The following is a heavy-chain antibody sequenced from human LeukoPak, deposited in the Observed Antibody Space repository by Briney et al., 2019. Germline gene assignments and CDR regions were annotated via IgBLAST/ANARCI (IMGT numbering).Heavy chain of an antibody. V-gene: IGHV4-4*07. CDR2: IFITGST. J-gene: IGHJ4*02. Sequence: PSDTLSLTCAASGDSISCCYWIWIRQSAGKGLEWIGRIFITGSTNYNPSLQGRVTMSVDRSKSQFSLRLSSVTAADTAVYYCVRHAYNFGAFNAWGQGTLVTVSS. CDR1: GDSISCCY. D-gene: IGHD3-3*01. CDR3: VRHAYNFGAFNA.